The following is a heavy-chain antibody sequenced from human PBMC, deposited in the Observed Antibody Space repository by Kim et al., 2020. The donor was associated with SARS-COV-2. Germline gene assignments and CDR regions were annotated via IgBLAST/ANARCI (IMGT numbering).Heavy chain of an antibody. J-gene: IGHJ3*02. Sequence: DYAVSVKSRITINPDTSKNQFSLQLNSVTPEDTAVYYCARENAETDAFDIWGQGTIVTVSS. V-gene: IGHV6-1*01. CDR3: ARENAETDAFDI.